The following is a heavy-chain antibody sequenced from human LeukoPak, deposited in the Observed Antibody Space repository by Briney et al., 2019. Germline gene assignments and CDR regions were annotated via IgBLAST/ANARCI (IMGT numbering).Heavy chain of an antibody. D-gene: IGHD2-2*01. J-gene: IGHJ6*02. Sequence: PGGSLRLSCAASGIMFSDYSMSWVRQAPGKGLEWVSIISGSGAHTYYAASVTGRFTLSRDNSKNTLFLRMNSLRVEDTAVYFCAEMYHMHTSYYYGMDVWGHGTAVTVSS. CDR2: ISGSGAHT. CDR3: AEMYHMHTSYYYGMDV. V-gene: IGHV3-23*01. CDR1: GIMFSDYS.